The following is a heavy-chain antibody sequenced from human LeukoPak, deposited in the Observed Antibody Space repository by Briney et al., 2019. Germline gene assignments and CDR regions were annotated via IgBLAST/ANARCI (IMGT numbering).Heavy chain of an antibody. CDR2: IKSKTEGGTT. D-gene: IGHD2-2*01. V-gene: IGHV3-15*01. CDR1: AFTFSNAW. J-gene: IGHJ5*02. Sequence: PGGSVSLLRAAYAFTFSNAWMGWVRQDPGKGRECVGCIKSKTEGGTTNYAGPVKGRFTISRDDSKNTLYLQMNSLKTDDTAVYYCTTEHDQRASLAFDPWGQGTLVTVSS. CDR3: TTEHDQRASLAFDP.